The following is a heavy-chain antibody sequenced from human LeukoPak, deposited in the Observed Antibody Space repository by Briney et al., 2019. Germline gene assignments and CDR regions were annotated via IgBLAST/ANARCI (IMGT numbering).Heavy chain of an antibody. CDR1: GGSISSYY. V-gene: IGHV4-59*01. CDR2: IYYSGST. D-gene: IGHD3-3*01. CDR3: ARGDLRITIFGVVGNWFDP. J-gene: IGHJ5*02. Sequence: SETLSLTCTVSGGSISSYYWSWTRQPPGKGLEWIGYIYYSGSTNYNPSLKSRVTISVDTSKNQFSLKLSSVTAADTAVYYRARGDLRITIFGVVGNWFDPWGQGTLVTVSS.